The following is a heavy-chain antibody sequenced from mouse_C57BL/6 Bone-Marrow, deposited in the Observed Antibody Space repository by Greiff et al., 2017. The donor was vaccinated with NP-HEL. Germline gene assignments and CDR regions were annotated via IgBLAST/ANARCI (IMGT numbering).Heavy chain of an antibody. Sequence: EVQGVESGGDLVKPGGSLKLSCAASGFTFSSYGMSWVRQTPDKRLEWVATISSGGSYTYYPDSVKGRFTISRDNAKNTLYLQMSSLKSEDTAMYYCARHYYYGSSPYWYFDVWGTGTTVTVSS. V-gene: IGHV5-6*01. CDR2: ISSGGSYT. CDR3: ARHYYYGSSPYWYFDV. CDR1: GFTFSSYG. J-gene: IGHJ1*03. D-gene: IGHD1-1*01.